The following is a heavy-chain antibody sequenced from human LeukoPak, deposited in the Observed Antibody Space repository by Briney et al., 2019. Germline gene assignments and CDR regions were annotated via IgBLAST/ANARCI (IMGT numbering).Heavy chain of an antibody. V-gene: IGHV1-2*02. J-gene: IGHJ4*02. D-gene: IGHD2-2*01. CDR2: INPNSGGT. Sequence: ASVKVSRKASGYTFTGYYMHWVRQAPGQGLEWMGWINPNSGGTNYAQKFQGRVTMTRDTSISTAYMELSRLRSDDTAVYYCARGGHCSSTSCYGDFDYWGQGTLVTVSS. CDR1: GYTFTGYY. CDR3: ARGGHCSSTSCYGDFDY.